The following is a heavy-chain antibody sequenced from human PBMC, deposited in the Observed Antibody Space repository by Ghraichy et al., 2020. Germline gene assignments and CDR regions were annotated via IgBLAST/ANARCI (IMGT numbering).Heavy chain of an antibody. J-gene: IGHJ4*02. CDR1: GYTFTGYY. V-gene: IGHV1-2*02. CDR2: INPNSGGT. CDR3: ARSAPYRLGYCSSTSCPPFDY. D-gene: IGHD2-2*01. Sequence: ASVKVSCKASGYTFTGYYMHWVRQAPGQGLEWMGWINPNSGGTNYAQKFQGRVTMTRDTSISTAYMELSRLRSDDTAVYYCARSAPYRLGYCSSTSCPPFDYWGQGTLVTVSS.